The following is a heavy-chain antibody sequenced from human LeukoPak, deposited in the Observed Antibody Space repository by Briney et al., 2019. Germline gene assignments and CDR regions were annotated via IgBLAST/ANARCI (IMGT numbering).Heavy chain of an antibody. CDR1: GGSFSGYY. D-gene: IGHD3-9*01. CDR2: INHSGST. V-gene: IGHV4-34*01. J-gene: IGHJ4*02. CDR3: ARGFELLRYFDPTNGFDY. Sequence: SETLSLTYAVYGGSFSGYYWSWIRQPPGKGLEWIGEINHSGSTNYNPSLKSRVTISVDTSKNQFSLKLSSVTAADTAVYYCARGFELLRYFDPTNGFDYWGQGTLVTVSS.